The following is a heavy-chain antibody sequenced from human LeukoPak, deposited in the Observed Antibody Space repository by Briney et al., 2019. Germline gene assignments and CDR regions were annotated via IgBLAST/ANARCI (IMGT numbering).Heavy chain of an antibody. CDR1: GGTFSSYA. Sequence: GASVKVSCKASGGTFSSYAISWVRQAPGQGLEWMGRIIPIFGTANYAQKFQGRVTITTDESTSTAYMELSSLRSEDTVVYYCARDGPTWAGDCSGGSCYSPTRAPDYWGQGTLVTVSS. J-gene: IGHJ4*02. CDR2: IIPIFGTA. V-gene: IGHV1-69*05. D-gene: IGHD2-15*01. CDR3: ARDGPTWAGDCSGGSCYSPTRAPDY.